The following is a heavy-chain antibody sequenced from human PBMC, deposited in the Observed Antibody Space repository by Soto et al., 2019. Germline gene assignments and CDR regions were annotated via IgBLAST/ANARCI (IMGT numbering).Heavy chain of an antibody. D-gene: IGHD3-16*01. J-gene: IGHJ4*02. V-gene: IGHV1-3*04. CDR2: IFISHGSP. Sequence: QVHLVQSGAEVKEPGASVRISCEASGYAFTSHTIHWARQAPGQGLEWMGWIFISHGSPRYAPQFQGRISFGRDTSATTAYKEVTSLTFEDKAGHYWAREAEDGGPGDDWGQGTLVVVSS. CDR1: GYAFTSHT. CDR3: AREAEDGGPGDD.